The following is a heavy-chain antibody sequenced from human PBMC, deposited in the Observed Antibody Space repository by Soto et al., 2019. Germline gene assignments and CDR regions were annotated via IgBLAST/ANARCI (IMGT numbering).Heavy chain of an antibody. CDR3: ARGSSSWSNDAFDI. J-gene: IGHJ3*02. V-gene: IGHV1-8*01. Sequence: ASLKVACKASGYTFTSYDINWVRQATGQGLEWMGWMNPNSGNTGYAQKFQGRVTMTRNTSISTAYMELSSLRSEDTAAYYCARGSSSWSNDAFDIWGQGTMVTVSS. CDR2: MNPNSGNT. D-gene: IGHD6-13*01. CDR1: GYTFTSYD.